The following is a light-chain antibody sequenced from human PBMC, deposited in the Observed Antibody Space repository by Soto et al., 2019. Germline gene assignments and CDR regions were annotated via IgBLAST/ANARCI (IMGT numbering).Light chain of an antibody. CDR3: QQYGRSPP. CDR1: RPVVRQY. J-gene: IGKJ5*01. Sequence: EIVLTQSPDALSLSPGERVSLSCRASRPVVRQYIAWYHQKPGQAPRLLIHDAVSRAAGIPDRFSGSESGTDFTLTINSLEPEDSAVYYCQQYGRSPPFGQGTRLEIK. V-gene: IGKV3-20*01. CDR2: DAV.